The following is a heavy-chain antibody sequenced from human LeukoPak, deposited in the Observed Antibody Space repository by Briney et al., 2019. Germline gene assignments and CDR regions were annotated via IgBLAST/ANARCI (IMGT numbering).Heavy chain of an antibody. CDR2: IYSGGST. CDR1: GFTVSSNY. V-gene: IGHV3-53*01. J-gene: IGHJ3*02. Sequence: GGSLRLSCAASGFTVSSNYMSWVRQAPGKGLEWVSVIYSGGSTYYEDSVKGRFTVSRDNSKNTLYLQMNSLRAEDTAVYYCARGGISVAGTMEAFDIWGQGTMVTVSS. D-gene: IGHD6-19*01. CDR3: ARGGISVAGTMEAFDI.